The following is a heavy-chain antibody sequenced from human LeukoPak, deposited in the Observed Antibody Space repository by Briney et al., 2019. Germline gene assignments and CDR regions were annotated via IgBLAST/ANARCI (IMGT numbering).Heavy chain of an antibody. CDR1: GFTFSTYA. CDR3: ARGIVGSRHFNS. J-gene: IGHJ4*02. CDR2: ISFNGDAT. D-gene: IGHD1-26*01. Sequence: GGSLRLSCAASGFTFSTYAMSWVRQAPGKGLDWVSVISFNGDATYYADSAEGRFTISRDNSKNTLHLQMDSLRADDTGIYFCARGIVGSRHFNSWGQGTLVTVSS. V-gene: IGHV3-23*01.